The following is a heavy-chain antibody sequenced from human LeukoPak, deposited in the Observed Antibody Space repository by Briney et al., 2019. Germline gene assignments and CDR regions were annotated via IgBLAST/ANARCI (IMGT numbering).Heavy chain of an antibody. CDR2: ISSSSSYI. CDR1: GFTFSSYS. D-gene: IGHD2-2*01. Sequence: PGGSLRLSCAASGFTFSSYSMNWVRQAPGKGLEWVSSISSSSSYIYYADSVKGRFTISRDNAKNSLYLQMNSLRAEDTAVYYCARSKGIVVVPAAMSYWDQGTLVTVSS. V-gene: IGHV3-21*01. CDR3: ARSKGIVVVPAAMSY. J-gene: IGHJ4*02.